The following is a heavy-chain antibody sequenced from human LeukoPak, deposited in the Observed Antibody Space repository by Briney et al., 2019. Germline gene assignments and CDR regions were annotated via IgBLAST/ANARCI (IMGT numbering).Heavy chain of an antibody. CDR1: GGTFSSYA. V-gene: IGHV1-69*05. Sequence: ASVKVSCKASGGTFSSYAISWVRQAPGQGLEWMGGIIPIFGTANYAQKFQGRVTITTDESTSTAYMELNSLRSEDTAVYYCARVLILTGTTSVLGAFDIWGQGTMVTVSS. J-gene: IGHJ3*02. CDR2: IIPIFGTA. CDR3: ARVLILTGTTSVLGAFDI. D-gene: IGHD1-20*01.